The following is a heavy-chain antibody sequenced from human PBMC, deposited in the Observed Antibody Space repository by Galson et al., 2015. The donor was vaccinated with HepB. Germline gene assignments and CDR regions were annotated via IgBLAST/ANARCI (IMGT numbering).Heavy chain of an antibody. Sequence: SLRLSCAASGFTFSSYGMHWVRQAPGKGLEWVAVIWYDGSNKYYADSVKGRFTISRDNSKNTLYLQMNSLRAEDTAVYYCARDLGSSHRYGTDVWGQGTTVTVSS. J-gene: IGHJ6*02. V-gene: IGHV3-33*01. CDR1: GFTFSSYG. D-gene: IGHD2-2*01. CDR3: ARDLGSSHRYGTDV. CDR2: IWYDGSNK.